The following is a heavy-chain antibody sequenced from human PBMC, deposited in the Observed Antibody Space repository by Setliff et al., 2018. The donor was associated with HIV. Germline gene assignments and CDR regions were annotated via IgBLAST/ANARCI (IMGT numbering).Heavy chain of an antibody. CDR1: GYSISSGYF. CDR3: ARGLGIAAAGSRRQDNWFDP. Sequence: SETLSLTCAVSGYSISSGYFWAWIRQPPGKGLEWIGSIYHSGSTYYNPSLKSRVTKSVDTSKNQFSLRLSSVTTADTAMYYCARGLGIAAAGSRRQDNWFDPWGQGTLVTVSS. CDR2: IYHSGST. V-gene: IGHV4-38-2*01. J-gene: IGHJ5*02. D-gene: IGHD6-13*01.